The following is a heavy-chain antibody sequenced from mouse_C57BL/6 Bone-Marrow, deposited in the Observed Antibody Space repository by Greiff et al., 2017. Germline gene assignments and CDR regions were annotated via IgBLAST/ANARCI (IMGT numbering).Heavy chain of an antibody. V-gene: IGHV1-80*01. J-gene: IGHJ2*01. D-gene: IGHD2-2*01. CDR1: GYAFSSYW. Sequence: QVQLQQSGAELVKPGASVKISCKASGYAFSSYWMNWVKQRPGKGLEWIGQIYPGDGATNYNGKFKGKATLTADKSSSTAYMQLSSLTSEDSAVYFCARKGCLRRGNYVDYWGQGTTLTVSS. CDR3: ARKGCLRRGNYVDY. CDR2: IYPGDGAT.